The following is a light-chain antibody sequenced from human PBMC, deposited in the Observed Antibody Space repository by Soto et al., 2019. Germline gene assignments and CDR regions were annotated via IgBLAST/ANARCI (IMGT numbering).Light chain of an antibody. CDR2: SVF. V-gene: IGKV1-39*01. J-gene: IGKJ2*01. CDR1: LSIGTY. CDR3: QQGYSSPQT. Sequence: DIQMAQSPSSLSASVGDRVSITCRASLSIGTYLNWYQQTPGQAPRLLIQSVFTLQSGVPSRFSCSGSGTEFTLTISSLQPEESATYYCQQGYSSPQTFGHGTKLEIK.